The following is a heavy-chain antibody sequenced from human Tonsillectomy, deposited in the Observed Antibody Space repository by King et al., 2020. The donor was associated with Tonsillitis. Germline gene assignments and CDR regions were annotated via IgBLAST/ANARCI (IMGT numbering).Heavy chain of an antibody. V-gene: IGHV2-5*01. Sequence: LTLKESGPTLVKPTQTLTLTCTFSGFSLSTSGVGVGWIRQPPGKALEWLALIYWNDVKRYSPSLKSRLTITKDTSKNQVVLTMTNMDPVDTATYYCAHRRSGGILDYWGQGTLVTVSS. CDR2: IYWNDVK. CDR3: AHRRSGGILDY. D-gene: IGHD1-14*01. J-gene: IGHJ4*02. CDR1: GFSLSTSGVG.